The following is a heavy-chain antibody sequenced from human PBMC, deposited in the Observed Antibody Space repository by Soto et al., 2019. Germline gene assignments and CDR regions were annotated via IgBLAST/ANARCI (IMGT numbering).Heavy chain of an antibody. CDR1: GFTFGDYA. CDR2: IRSKAYGGTT. J-gene: IGHJ4*02. D-gene: IGHD3-10*01. Sequence: GGSLRLSCTASGFTFGDYAMSWFRQAPGKGLEWVGFIRSKAYGGTTEYAASVKGRFTISRDDSKSIAYLQINSLKTEDTAVYYCTRAGNKLEEADYWGQGTLVTVSS. CDR3: TRAGNKLEEADY. V-gene: IGHV3-49*03.